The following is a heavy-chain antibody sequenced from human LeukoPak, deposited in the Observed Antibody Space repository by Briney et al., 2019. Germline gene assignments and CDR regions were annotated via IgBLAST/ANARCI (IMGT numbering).Heavy chain of an antibody. J-gene: IGHJ4*02. CDR1: GFTFSSYE. CDR3: ARDPYYYDSSGYFDY. Sequence: GGSLRLSCAASGFTFSSYEMNWVRQAPGKGLEWVSYISSSGSTIYYADSVKGRFTNSRDNAKNSLYLQMNSLRAEDTAVYYCARDPYYYDSSGYFDYWGQGTLVTVSS. D-gene: IGHD3-22*01. CDR2: ISSSGSTI. V-gene: IGHV3-48*03.